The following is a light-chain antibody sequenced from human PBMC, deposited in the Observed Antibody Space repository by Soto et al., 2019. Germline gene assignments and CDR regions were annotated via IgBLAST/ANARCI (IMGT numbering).Light chain of an antibody. CDR1: SSNVDDYRY. Sequence: QSVLTQPRSVSGSPGQSLTISCTGTSSNVDDYRYVSWYQQFPGKAPKLVIYGVNQRPSGVPNRFSGSNSDNTASLTISGLQAEDEADYYCCSDVTTKEIFGNGTKVT. J-gene: IGLJ1*01. CDR3: CSDVTTKEI. V-gene: IGLV2-11*01. CDR2: GVN.